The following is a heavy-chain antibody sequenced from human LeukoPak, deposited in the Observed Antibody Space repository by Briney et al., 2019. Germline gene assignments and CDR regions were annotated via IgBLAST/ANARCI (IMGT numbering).Heavy chain of an antibody. D-gene: IGHD6-13*01. J-gene: IGHJ4*02. Sequence: RSSETLSLTCTVSGGSISSSTYYWGWIRQPPGKGLEWIGSLYYSGSTYYNPSLKSRVTISVDTSKSLFSLKLSSVTAADTAMYYCASSLLSHSSSWYYWGQGTLVTVSS. CDR3: ASSLLSHSSSWYY. V-gene: IGHV4-39*01. CDR1: GGSISSSTYY. CDR2: LYYSGST.